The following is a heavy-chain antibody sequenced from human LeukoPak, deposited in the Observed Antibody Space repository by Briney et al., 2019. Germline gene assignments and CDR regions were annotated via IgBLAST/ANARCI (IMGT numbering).Heavy chain of an antibody. CDR1: GFTFSIYA. CDR2: IGGSGQNT. V-gene: IGHV3-23*01. Sequence: GGSLRLSRAASGFTFSIYAMSWVRQAPGKGLEWVSAIGGSGQNTNYADSVKGRFTISRDNSRNTLYLDMNILRAEDTAVYYCAKTVTTQAYYWYFDLWGRGTLVTVSS. D-gene: IGHD4-17*01. CDR3: AKTVTTQAYYWYFDL. J-gene: IGHJ2*01.